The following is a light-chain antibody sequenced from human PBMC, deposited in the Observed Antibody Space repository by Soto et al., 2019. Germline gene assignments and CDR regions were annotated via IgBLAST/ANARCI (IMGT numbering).Light chain of an antibody. CDR2: DAS. CDR3: HQYNSWPPGT. CDR1: QRIARS. Sequence: EIVLAQSPAIMSVSPGERATLSCRPSQRIARSLAWYQQKPAQPPRLLISDASTRATGIPARFSGSGSGTEFTLTISSLQSEDFALYYCHQYNSWPPGTFGQGTKVDIK. V-gene: IGKV3-15*01. J-gene: IGKJ2*01.